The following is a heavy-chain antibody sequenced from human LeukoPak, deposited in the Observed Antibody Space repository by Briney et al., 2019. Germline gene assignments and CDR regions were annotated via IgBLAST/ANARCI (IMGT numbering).Heavy chain of an antibody. V-gene: IGHV4-39*01. J-gene: IGHJ5*02. D-gene: IGHD3-3*01. CDR2: IYYSGST. Sequence: SETLSLTCTVSGGSISSSSYYWGWIRQPPGKGLEWIGSIYYSGSTYYNPSLKSRVTISVDTSKNQFSLKLSSVTAADTAVYYCARVRGVTIFGVVRTPSRNWFDPWGQGTLVTVSS. CDR3: ARVRGVTIFGVVRTPSRNWFDP. CDR1: GGSISSSSYY.